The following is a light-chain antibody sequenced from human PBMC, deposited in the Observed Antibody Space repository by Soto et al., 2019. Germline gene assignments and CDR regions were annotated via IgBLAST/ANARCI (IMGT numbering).Light chain of an antibody. CDR3: LQDFNYPWT. Sequence: AIQMTQSPSSLSASVGDRVTITCRASQDIRNDLGWYQQKPGKTPKLLIFAASSLQSGVPSRFSGSGSGTDCTLTISSLQPEDFATYYCLQDFNYPWTFGPGTKVEIE. V-gene: IGKV1-6*01. J-gene: IGKJ1*01. CDR1: QDIRND. CDR2: AAS.